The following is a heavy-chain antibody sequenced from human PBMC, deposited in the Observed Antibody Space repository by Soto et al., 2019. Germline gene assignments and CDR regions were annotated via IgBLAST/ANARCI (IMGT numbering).Heavy chain of an antibody. CDR3: AREGAGYDSSGEDAFDI. CDR1: GFTFSSYS. D-gene: IGHD3-22*01. J-gene: IGHJ3*02. Sequence: LKLSCAASGFTFSSYSMNWVRQAPWKGLEWVSYISSSSSTIYYADSVKGRFTISRDNAKNSLYLQMNSLRDEDTAVYYCAREGAGYDSSGEDAFDIWGQGTMVTVSS. CDR2: ISSSSSTI. V-gene: IGHV3-48*02.